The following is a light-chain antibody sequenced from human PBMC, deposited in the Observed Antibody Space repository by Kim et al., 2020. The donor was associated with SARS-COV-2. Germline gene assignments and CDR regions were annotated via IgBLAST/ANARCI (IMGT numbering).Light chain of an antibody. CDR1: TEAVTSGYS. CDR2: STN. Sequence: QAVVTQEPSLTVSPGGTVTLTCASSTEAVTSGYSPNWFQQKPGQAPRALIYSTNNRHSWIPSRFSGSLLGGKAALTLSDVQPEDEAEYYCLLHYEDPLHWIFGGGTQLTVL. CDR3: LLHYEDPLHWI. J-gene: IGLJ2*01. V-gene: IGLV7-43*01.